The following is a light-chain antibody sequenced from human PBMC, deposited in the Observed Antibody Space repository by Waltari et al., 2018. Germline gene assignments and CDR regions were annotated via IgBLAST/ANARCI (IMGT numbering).Light chain of an antibody. V-gene: IGLV2-23*01. CDR2: EGS. J-gene: IGLJ1*01. CDR1: SSDVGSYNL. CDR3: CSYAGSSTDV. Sequence: QSALTQPASVSGSPGQSITISCTGTSSDVGSYNLVSWYQQHPGKAHKHMIYEGSKRPSGVSNRCSGSKSGNTASLTISGLQAEDEADYYCCSYAGSSTDVFGTGTKVTVL.